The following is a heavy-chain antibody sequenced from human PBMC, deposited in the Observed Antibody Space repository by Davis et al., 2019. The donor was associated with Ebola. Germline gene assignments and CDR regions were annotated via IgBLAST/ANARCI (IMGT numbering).Heavy chain of an antibody. CDR3: VRGRWVGESPEGVDY. V-gene: IGHV3-74*01. CDR1: GFTFSSSW. CDR2: ISSDGSNK. Sequence: GESLKISCAASGFTFSSSWMSWVRQAPGKGLVWVSRISSDGSNKIYAESVEGRFTISRDNSKDTVYLQMNSLRVEDTAMYYCVRGRWVGESPEGVDYWGRGTLVTVSS. D-gene: IGHD3-10*01. J-gene: IGHJ4*02.